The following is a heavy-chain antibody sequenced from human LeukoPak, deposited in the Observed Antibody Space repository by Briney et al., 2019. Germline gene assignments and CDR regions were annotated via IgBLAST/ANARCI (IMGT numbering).Heavy chain of an antibody. CDR1: GGSFSGYY. CDR2: INHSGST. V-gene: IGHV4-34*01. D-gene: IGHD2-2*01. Sequence: SETLSLTCAVYGGSFSGYYWNWIRQPPGKGLEWIGEINHSGSTNYNPSLKSRVTISVDTSKNQFSLRLSSVTAADTAMYYCARLHCTRTSCYFDYWGQGTLVTVSS. CDR3: ARLHCTRTSCYFDY. J-gene: IGHJ4*02.